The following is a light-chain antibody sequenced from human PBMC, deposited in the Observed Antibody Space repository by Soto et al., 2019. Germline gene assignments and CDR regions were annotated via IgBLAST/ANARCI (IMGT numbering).Light chain of an antibody. J-gene: IGKJ1*01. CDR1: QTIRSNY. CDR3: QQYGSSPWT. CDR2: GAS. Sequence: ETVLTKSPCTLPLSPGERATLSCRASQTIRSNYLAWYRQTPGQAPSLLIYGASNRATGIADRFTSSGSGTDFTLIISRLGPEDFALEYCQQYGSSPWTFGQVTKVESK. V-gene: IGKV3-20*01.